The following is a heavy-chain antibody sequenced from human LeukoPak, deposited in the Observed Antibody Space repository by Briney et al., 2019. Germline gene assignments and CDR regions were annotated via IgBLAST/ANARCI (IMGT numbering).Heavy chain of an antibody. CDR1: GLTFSDAW. Sequence: GGSLRLSCVLSGLTFSDAWMSWVRQAPGKGLEWVGRIRNDRITDYAAPVQGRFSISRDNSKNTFYLQTNSLRTEDTGMYFCTSLATIFTVDYWGQGTLVTVSS. V-gene: IGHV3-15*01. CDR3: TSLATIFTVDY. J-gene: IGHJ4*02. D-gene: IGHD5-12*01. CDR2: IRNDRIT.